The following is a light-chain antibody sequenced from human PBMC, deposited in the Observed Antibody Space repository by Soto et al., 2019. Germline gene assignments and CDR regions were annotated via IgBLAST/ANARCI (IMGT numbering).Light chain of an antibody. J-gene: IGLJ3*02. CDR2: DVS. V-gene: IGLV2-14*01. CDR1: SSDVGAYNY. CDR3: SSFTSSRTLV. Sequence: QSVLTQPASVSGSPGQSITISCTGTSSDVGAYNYVSWYQQHPDKAPKLMIYDVSNRPSGISNRFSGSKSGNTASLTISGLQAEDEADYYCSSFTSSRTLVFGGGTTLTVL.